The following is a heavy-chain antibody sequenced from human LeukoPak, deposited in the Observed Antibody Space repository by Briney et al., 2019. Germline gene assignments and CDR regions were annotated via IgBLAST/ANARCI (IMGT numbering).Heavy chain of an antibody. Sequence: PSETLSLTCSVSGVSITTYYWSWIRQSPGKGLEWIGYMYKSGSTNYNPSLRSRVTISVDTSKNQSSLKLSSVTAADTAVYYCARSVTKYYYYYMDVWGKGTTVTVSS. V-gene: IGHV4-59*08. CDR1: GVSITTYY. J-gene: IGHJ6*03. D-gene: IGHD1-14*01. CDR2: MYKSGST. CDR3: ARSVTKYYYYYMDV.